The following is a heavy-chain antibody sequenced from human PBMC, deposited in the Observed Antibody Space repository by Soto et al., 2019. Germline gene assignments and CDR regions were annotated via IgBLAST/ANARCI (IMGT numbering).Heavy chain of an antibody. CDR2: INHRGST. CDR1: GGSFSGSY. CDR3: ARGLKDSSSLYLSHNYFDP. D-gene: IGHD6-13*01. J-gene: IGHJ5*02. Sequence: QVQLQQWGAGLLKPSETLSLTCAVSGGSFSGSYWSWIRQPPGKGLGWIGEINHRGSTNCNPSLKSRVTISVDTSKNQFSLKLTSVTPADTAVYYCARGLKDSSSLYLSHNYFDPWGQGTLVTVSS. V-gene: IGHV4-34*01.